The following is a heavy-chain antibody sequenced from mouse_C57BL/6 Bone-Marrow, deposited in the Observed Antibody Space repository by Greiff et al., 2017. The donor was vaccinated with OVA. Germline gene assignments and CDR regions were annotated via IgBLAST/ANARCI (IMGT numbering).Heavy chain of an antibody. CDR3: ARGYYGSSWYFEV. Sequence: VQLQQPGAELVKPGASVKMSCKASGYTFTSYWVPWVQQRPGQGLEWIGYIYPGSGSTNYTEKFKSKATLTVDTSSSTDYMQLSSLTSEDSAVYYCARGYYGSSWYFEVWGTGTTVTVSA. CDR1: GYTFTSYW. J-gene: IGHJ1*03. V-gene: IGHV1-55*01. CDR2: IYPGSGST. D-gene: IGHD1-1*01.